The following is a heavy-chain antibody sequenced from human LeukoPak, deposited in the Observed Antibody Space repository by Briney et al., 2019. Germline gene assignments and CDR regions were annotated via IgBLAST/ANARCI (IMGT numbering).Heavy chain of an antibody. D-gene: IGHD3-10*01. Sequence: SETLSLTCTVSSGSISTSNYYWGWVRQPPGKALEWIGNIFYSGSTYYSPSLKSRVTISLDTSRNQFSLKLNSVTAADTAVYYCAKSNGYGLTDIWGQGTMVTVSS. J-gene: IGHJ3*02. CDR2: IFYSGST. V-gene: IGHV4-39*07. CDR1: SGSISTSNYY. CDR3: AKSNGYGLTDI.